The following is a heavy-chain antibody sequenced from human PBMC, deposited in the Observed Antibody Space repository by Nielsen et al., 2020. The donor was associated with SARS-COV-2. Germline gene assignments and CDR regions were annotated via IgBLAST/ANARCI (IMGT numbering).Heavy chain of an antibody. V-gene: IGHV3-23*01. CDR1: GFIFSNYA. D-gene: IGHD1-7*01. J-gene: IGHJ4*02. CDR3: AKGDGGTYYFDY. Sequence: GESLKISCAASGFIFSNYAMSWVRQAPGKGLEWVSTIRGSGVYADSVKGRFTISRDNSKDTLYLQSNSLRADDTAVYYCAKGDGGTYYFDYWGQGTLVTVSS. CDR2: IRGSGV.